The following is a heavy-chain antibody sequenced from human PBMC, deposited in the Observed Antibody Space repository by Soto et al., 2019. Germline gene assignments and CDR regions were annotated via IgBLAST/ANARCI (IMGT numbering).Heavy chain of an antibody. CDR3: TRRYNWNDYYFDP. D-gene: IGHD1-20*01. CDR2: SYYSGTS. V-gene: IGHV4-39*01. Sequence: TSETLSVTCTVSGGSIRVQSYYWTWIRQTPGKGLEWVGSSYYSGTSYFNPALKGRVTISVDTSTNQFSLRLTSVTAADTAVYYCTRRYNWNDYYFDPWGQGTLVTVSS. J-gene: IGHJ5*02. CDR1: GGSIRVQSYY.